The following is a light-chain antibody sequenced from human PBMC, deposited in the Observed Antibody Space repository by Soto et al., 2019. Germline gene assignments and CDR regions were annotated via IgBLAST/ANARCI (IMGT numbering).Light chain of an antibody. CDR2: RNN. Sequence: QSVLTQPPSASGTPGQRVTISCSGSSSNIGSNYVYWYQQLPGTAPKLLIYRNNQRPSGVPDRFSGAKSGTSASLASSGLRSEDEANYYCAASDDSLSGVVFPGGTKLTVL. V-gene: IGLV1-47*01. J-gene: IGLJ3*02. CDR3: AASDDSLSGVV. CDR1: SSNIGSNY.